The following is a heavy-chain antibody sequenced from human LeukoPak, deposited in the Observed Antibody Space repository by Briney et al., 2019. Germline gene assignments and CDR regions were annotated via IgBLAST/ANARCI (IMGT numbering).Heavy chain of an antibody. V-gene: IGHV3-23*01. J-gene: IGHJ4*02. CDR1: GFTFSSYA. Sequence: PGGSLRLSCAASGFTFSSYAMSCVRQAPGKGLEWVSTISGSGGSTNYADSVKGRFTISRDNSKNTLYLQMNSLRAEDTAVYYCAKVSLSGLYYFDYWGQGTLVTVSS. CDR3: AKVSLSGLYYFDY. D-gene: IGHD3-10*01. CDR2: ISGSGGST.